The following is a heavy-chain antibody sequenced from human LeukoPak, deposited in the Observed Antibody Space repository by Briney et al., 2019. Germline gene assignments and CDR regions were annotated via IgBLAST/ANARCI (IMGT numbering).Heavy chain of an antibody. CDR1: GFIFSSYS. D-gene: IGHD2-8*02. CDR3: ATGGGVVWDYYYYYGMDV. V-gene: IGHV3-21*01. CDR2: ISSSSGYI. Sequence: GGSLRLSCAASGFIFSSYSMNWVRLAPGKGLEWVSSISSSSGYIYYVDSVKGRFTISRDNAKNSLYLQMNSLRIEDTAVYYCATGGGVVWDYYYYYGMDVWGQGTTVTVSS. J-gene: IGHJ6*02.